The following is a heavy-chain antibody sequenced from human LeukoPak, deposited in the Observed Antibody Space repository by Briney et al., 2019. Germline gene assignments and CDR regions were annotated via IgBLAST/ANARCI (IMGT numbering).Heavy chain of an antibody. CDR3: ARDFEPLEWKDDAFDI. D-gene: IGHD3-3*01. Sequence: GSLRLSCAASGFTFSSYWMSWVRQAPGKGLEWVANIKQDGSEKYYVDSVKGRFTISRDNAKNSLYLQMNSQRAEDTAVYYCARDFEPLEWKDDAFDIWGQGTMATVSS. CDR1: GFTFSSYW. CDR2: IKQDGSEK. V-gene: IGHV3-7*01. J-gene: IGHJ3*02.